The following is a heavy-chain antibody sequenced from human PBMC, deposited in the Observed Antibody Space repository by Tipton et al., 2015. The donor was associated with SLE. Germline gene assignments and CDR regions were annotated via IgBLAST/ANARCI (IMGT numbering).Heavy chain of an antibody. J-gene: IGHJ5*02. CDR1: GFTFDDYT. D-gene: IGHD3-22*01. CDR2: ISWGSSKI. V-gene: IGHV3-9*01. CDR3: ARRDSSGLRFDP. Sequence: SLRLSCAASGFTFDDYTMHWVRQSPGRGLEWVSSISWGSSKIDYADSVKGRFTISRDNAKNSLYLQMNSLRAEDTAVYYCARRDSSGLRFDPWGQGTLVTVSS.